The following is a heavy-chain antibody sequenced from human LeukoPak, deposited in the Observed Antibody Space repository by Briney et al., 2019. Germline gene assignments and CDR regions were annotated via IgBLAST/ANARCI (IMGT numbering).Heavy chain of an antibody. Sequence: GGSLRLSCAASGFTVSYNYMSWVRQAPGEGLEWVSILYSGGTTSYADSVKGRFIISRDYSKNTLYLQMNSLRAEDTALYYCARTTGGNAYFDYWGQGTLVTVSS. CDR2: LYSGGTT. CDR1: GFTVSYNY. V-gene: IGHV3-66*01. CDR3: ARTTGGNAYFDY. D-gene: IGHD4-17*01. J-gene: IGHJ4*02.